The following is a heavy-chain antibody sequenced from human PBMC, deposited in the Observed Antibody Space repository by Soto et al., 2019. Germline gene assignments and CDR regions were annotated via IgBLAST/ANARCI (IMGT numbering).Heavy chain of an antibody. Sequence: EVQLVQSGAEVKKPGESLKISCKNSGDSFNTFWIGWVRQMPGKGFEWVAIIHPSDSDLRYSPSLQGRVTISVDKSIGTVYLQWSSLTASDSAMYYCARRTYDLERQNWFDPWGQGTLVTVSS. V-gene: IGHV5-51*01. D-gene: IGHD3-3*01. J-gene: IGHJ5*02. CDR3: ARRTYDLERQNWFDP. CDR1: GDSFNTFW. CDR2: IHPSDSDL.